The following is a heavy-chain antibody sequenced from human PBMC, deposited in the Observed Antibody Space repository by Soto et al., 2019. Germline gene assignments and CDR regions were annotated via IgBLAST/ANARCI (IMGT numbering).Heavy chain of an antibody. V-gene: IGHV4-39*02. Sequence: SETLSLTCTVSGGSISSSSYYWGWIRQPPGKGLECIGTIYYSGTTYYNPSLKSRVTISVDTSNNHLSLKLSSVTAADTAVYYCARLTAYYDFLTGCWPHWGQGTLVTVSS. CDR1: GGSISSSSYY. CDR2: IYYSGTT. D-gene: IGHD3-9*01. CDR3: ARLTAYYDFLTGCWPH. J-gene: IGHJ4*02.